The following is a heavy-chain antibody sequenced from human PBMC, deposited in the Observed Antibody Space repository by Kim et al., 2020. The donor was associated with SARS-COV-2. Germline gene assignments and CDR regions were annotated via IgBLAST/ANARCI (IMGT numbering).Heavy chain of an antibody. Sequence: SQTLSLTCAISGDCVSSNSTTWNRLRQSTSRGLEWQGREYHRSKWYNDFAGPVKSRITNNQDKSHNQLSLPLTSVTPEDTAVYGCAGREEVGGFDYLGQG. CDR1: GDCVSSNSTT. CDR2: EYHRSKWYN. CDR3: AGREEVGGFDY. D-gene: IGHD1-26*01. J-gene: IGHJ4*02. V-gene: IGHV6-1*01.